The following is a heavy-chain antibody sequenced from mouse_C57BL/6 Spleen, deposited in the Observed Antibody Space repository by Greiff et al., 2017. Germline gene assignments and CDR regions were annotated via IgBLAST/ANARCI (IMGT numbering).Heavy chain of an antibody. CDR1: GFNIKDDY. CDR2: IDPENGDT. D-gene: IGHD1-1*01. Sequence: EVQRVESGAELVRPGASVKLSCTASGFNIKDDYMHWVKQRPEQGLEWIGWIDPENGDTEYASKFQGKATITADTSSNTAYLQLSSLTSEDTAVYYCTHGSPFAYWGQGTLVTVSA. J-gene: IGHJ3*01. V-gene: IGHV14-4*01. CDR3: THGSPFAY.